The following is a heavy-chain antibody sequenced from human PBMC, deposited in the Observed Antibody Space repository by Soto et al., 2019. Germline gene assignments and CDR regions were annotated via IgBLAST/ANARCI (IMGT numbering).Heavy chain of an antibody. Sequence: QVQLVQSGVELKKPGASVEVSCKASGYSFTTYGISWVRQAPGRGLEWMGWISTWNADRIYAQKVQGRVTMTTDTSTTTAKMELRSLTSDDTAVYYCPRDTGVGAYGSATYGMDVWGQGTAVTVSS. CDR1: GYSFTTYG. D-gene: IGHD3-10*01. V-gene: IGHV1-18*01. J-gene: IGHJ6*02. CDR3: PRDTGVGAYGSATYGMDV. CDR2: ISTWNADR.